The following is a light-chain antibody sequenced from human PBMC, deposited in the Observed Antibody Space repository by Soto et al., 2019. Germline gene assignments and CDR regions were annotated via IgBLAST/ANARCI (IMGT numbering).Light chain of an antibody. CDR2: EVH. Sequence: QSALTQPPSASGSPGQSVTISCTGTSSEVGGYKYVSWYQQHPGKAPKLMIFEVHKRPSGVPDRFSGSKSGNTASLTVSGLQAEDEADYYCSSYGGTNNLLFGGGTKLTVL. CDR1: SSEVGGYKY. J-gene: IGLJ2*01. V-gene: IGLV2-8*01. CDR3: SSYGGTNNLL.